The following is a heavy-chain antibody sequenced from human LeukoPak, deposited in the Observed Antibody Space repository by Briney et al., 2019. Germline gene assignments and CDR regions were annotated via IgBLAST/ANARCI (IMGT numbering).Heavy chain of an antibody. J-gene: IGHJ4*02. CDR1: GYTFTSYG. Sequence: ASVKVSCKASGYTFTSYGISWVRQAPGQGLEWMGWISAYNGNTNYAQKLQGRVTMTTDTSTSTAYMELSSVTAADTAVYYCARVSLVRGAPDYYFDYWGQGTLVTVSS. CDR3: ARVSLVRGAPDYYFDY. V-gene: IGHV1-18*01. CDR2: ISAYNGNT. D-gene: IGHD3-10*01.